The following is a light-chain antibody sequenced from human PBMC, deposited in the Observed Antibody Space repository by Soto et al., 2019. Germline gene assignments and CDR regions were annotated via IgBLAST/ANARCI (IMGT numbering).Light chain of an antibody. CDR2: DAS. J-gene: IGKJ1*01. V-gene: IGKV3-15*01. CDR1: QSVRSN. Sequence: EVVMTQSPATLSVSPGERATLSCRASQSVRSNLAWYQQKPGQAPRLLIYDASSRATGIPARFSGSGSGTEFTLTISSLQSEDFAVYYCQQLTDWPPQWTFGQGTKVEIK. CDR3: QQLTDWPPQWT.